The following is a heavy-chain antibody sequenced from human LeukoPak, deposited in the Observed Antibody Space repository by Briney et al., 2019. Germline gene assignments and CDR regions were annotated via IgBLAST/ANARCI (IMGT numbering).Heavy chain of an antibody. CDR3: ARYSSGLTHAFDI. J-gene: IGHJ3*02. CDR1: GGTFSSYA. CDR2: IIPIFGTA. Sequence: ASVKVSCKASGGTFSSYAISWVRQAPGQGLEWMGGIIPIFGTANYAQKFQGRVTITADKSTSTAYMELSSLRSEDTAVYYCARYSSGLTHAFDIWGQGTMVTVSS. V-gene: IGHV1-69*06. D-gene: IGHD3-22*01.